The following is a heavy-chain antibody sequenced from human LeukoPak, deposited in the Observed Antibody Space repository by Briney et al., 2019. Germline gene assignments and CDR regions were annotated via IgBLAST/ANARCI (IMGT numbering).Heavy chain of an antibody. CDR1: GYRFGRYY. V-gene: IGHV1-46*01. D-gene: IGHD4-17*01. J-gene: IGHJ4*02. CDR3: ASFTTVSTGDY. CDR2: INPSDGGT. Sequence: ASVTVSCKASGYRFGRYYMHWVRQAPGHGLEWMGIINPSDGGTTYAQKFEGRLTLTRDTSTSTVYMELSRLRSEDTAMYYCASFTTVSTGDYWGQGSLVAVSS.